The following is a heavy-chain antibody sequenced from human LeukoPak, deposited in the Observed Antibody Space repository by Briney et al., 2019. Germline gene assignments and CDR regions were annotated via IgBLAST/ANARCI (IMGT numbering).Heavy chain of an antibody. CDR1: GFTLSSYS. V-gene: IGHV3-21*01. Sequence: GESLRLSCAASGFTLSSYSMNCVRLAPGEGLEWVASISSVMSYIYYADSVKGRLRLSRDNAKNSMYLYMSSLRAEDTAVYYCARPIEMGDTFGVFAYWGQGTLVTVSS. J-gene: IGHJ4*02. CDR2: ISSVMSYI. D-gene: IGHD1-26*01. CDR3: ARPIEMGDTFGVFAY.